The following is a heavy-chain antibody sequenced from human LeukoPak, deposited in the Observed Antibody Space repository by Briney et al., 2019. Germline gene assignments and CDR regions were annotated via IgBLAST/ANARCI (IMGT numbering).Heavy chain of an antibody. D-gene: IGHD3-10*01. V-gene: IGHV3-23*01. CDR1: GFTFSSYA. CDR3: AKRVNFGSGSYSKASYYFDY. Sequence: GGSLRLSCAASGFTFSSYAMSWVRQAPGKGLEWVSTVSGSGGSTYYADSVKGRFTISRDNSKNTLYLQMNSLRAEDTAVFYCAKRVNFGSGSYSKASYYFDYWGQGTVVTVSS. CDR2: VSGSGGST. J-gene: IGHJ4*02.